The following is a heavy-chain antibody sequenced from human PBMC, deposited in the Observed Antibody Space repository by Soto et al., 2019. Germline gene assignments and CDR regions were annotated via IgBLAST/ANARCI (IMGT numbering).Heavy chain of an antibody. J-gene: IGHJ4*02. D-gene: IGHD2-21*01. CDR2: FSGGRDTT. CDR3: AKAPSATCTGSICYSFDY. Sequence: VQLLESGGGLVQPGGSLRLSCVASGFTFSSYAMSWVRQAPGPRLEWVATFSGGRDTTWHADSVKGRFTVSRDSSKNTLSLQMNSLRPEDPALSYCAKAPSATCTGSICYSFDYWGQGTLVTVSS. CDR1: GFTFSSYA. V-gene: IGHV3-23*01.